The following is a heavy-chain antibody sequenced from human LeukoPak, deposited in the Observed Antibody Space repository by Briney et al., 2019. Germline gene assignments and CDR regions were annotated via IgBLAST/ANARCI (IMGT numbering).Heavy chain of an antibody. CDR1: GFTFSSYE. D-gene: IGHD2/OR15-2a*01. V-gene: IGHV3-48*03. J-gene: IGHJ4*02. CDR3: ATSLV. Sequence: GGSLRLSCAASGFTFSSYEMNWVRQAPGKGLEWVSKISSGGSTTYYADSAKGRFTISRDNAKNSLYLQMNSLRAEDTAVYYCATSLVRGQGRLVTVSS. CDR2: ISSGGSTT.